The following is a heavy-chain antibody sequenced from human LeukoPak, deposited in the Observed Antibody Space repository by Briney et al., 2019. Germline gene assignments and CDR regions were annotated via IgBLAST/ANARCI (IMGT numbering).Heavy chain of an antibody. CDR3: ARDLSSVPTR. J-gene: IGHJ4*02. CDR1: GFTFSSHS. D-gene: IGHD3-10*01. V-gene: IGHV3-48*02. Sequence: PGGSLRLSCAASGFTFSSHSMNWVRQAPGKGLEWVSYISSSSRTIHYADSVKGRFTISRDNAKNSLYLQMNSLRDEDTAVYYCARDLSSVPTRWGQGTLVTVSS. CDR2: ISSSSRTI.